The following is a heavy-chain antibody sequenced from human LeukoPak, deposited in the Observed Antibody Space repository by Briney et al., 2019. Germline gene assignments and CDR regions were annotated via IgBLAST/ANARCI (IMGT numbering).Heavy chain of an antibody. Sequence: SSYYWGWTRQPPGKGLEWVASINPDGSVNRYVDSVKGRFAVSIDPAKNSVYLQMNSLRDEDTAVYYCSSWLGDLLLSLWGQGTMVTVSS. CDR2: INPDGSVN. V-gene: IGHV3-7*01. CDR1: SSYY. D-gene: IGHD6-19*01. CDR3: SSWLGDLLLSL. J-gene: IGHJ3*01.